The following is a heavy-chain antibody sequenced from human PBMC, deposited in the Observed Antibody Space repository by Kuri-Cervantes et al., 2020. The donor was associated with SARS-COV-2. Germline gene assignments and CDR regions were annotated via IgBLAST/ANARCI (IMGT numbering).Heavy chain of an antibody. CDR3: ATRRTGAWFDP. CDR2: IYYSGST. J-gene: IGHJ5*02. V-gene: IGHV4-59*12. Sequence: SCTVSGGSISSYYWSWIRQPPGKGLEWIGYIYYSGSTNYNPSLKSRVTISVDTSKNQFSLKLSSVTAADTAVYYCATRRTGAWFDPWGQGTLVTVSS. CDR1: GGSISSYY. D-gene: IGHD1-14*01.